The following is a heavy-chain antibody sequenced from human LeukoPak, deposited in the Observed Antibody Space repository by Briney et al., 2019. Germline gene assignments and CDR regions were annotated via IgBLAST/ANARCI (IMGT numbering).Heavy chain of an antibody. CDR2: ISYDGSNK. CDR1: GFTFCSYG. D-gene: IGHD5-18*01. Sequence: GGSLRLSCAASGFTFCSYGMHWVRQAPGKGLEWVAVISYDGSNKYYADSVKGRFTISRDNSKNTLYLQMNSLRAEDTAVYYCAKEGIQLWSGIDYWGQGTLVTVSS. J-gene: IGHJ4*02. CDR3: AKEGIQLWSGIDY. V-gene: IGHV3-30*18.